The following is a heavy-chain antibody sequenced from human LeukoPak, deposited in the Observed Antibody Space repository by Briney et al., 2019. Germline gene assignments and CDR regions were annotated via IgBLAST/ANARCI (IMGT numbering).Heavy chain of an antibody. D-gene: IGHD2/OR15-2a*01. J-gene: IGHJ5*02. V-gene: IGHV3-74*01. Sequence: PGGSLRLSCAASGFTFSSYWMHWVRQAPGKGPVWVSRVDVHGQGTAYADSVKGRFTISRDNAKNTRSLQMNSLSAEDTAVYYCARSDYDSTTFYYHLDLWGQGTLVTVSS. CDR1: GFTFSSYW. CDR3: ARSDYDSTTFYYHLDL. CDR2: VDVHGQGT.